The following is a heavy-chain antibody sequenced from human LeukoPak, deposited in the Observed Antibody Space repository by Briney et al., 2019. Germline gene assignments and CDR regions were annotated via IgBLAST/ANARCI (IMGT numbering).Heavy chain of an antibody. J-gene: IGHJ4*02. CDR1: GYTFTSYY. V-gene: IGHV1-46*01. D-gene: IGHD2-15*01. Sequence: ASVKVSCKASGYTFTSYYMHWVRQAPGQGLEWMGIINPSGGSTSYAQKFQGRVTMTRDTSTSTVYMELSSPRSEDTAVYYCARDGEDIVVVVAATHYFDYWGQGTLVTVSS. CDR3: ARDGEDIVVVVAATHYFDY. CDR2: INPSGGST.